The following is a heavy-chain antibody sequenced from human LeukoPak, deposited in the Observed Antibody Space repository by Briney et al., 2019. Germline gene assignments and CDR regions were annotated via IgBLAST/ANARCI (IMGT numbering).Heavy chain of an antibody. CDR2: IYYSGST. D-gene: IGHD2-15*01. V-gene: IGHV4-61*01. CDR1: GGSISSSSYY. J-gene: IGHJ3*02. CDR3: ARGVADRDDAFDI. Sequence: SETLSLTCTVSGGSISSSSYYWSWIRQPPGKGLEWIGYIYYSGSTNYNPSLKSRVTISVDTSKNQFSLKLSSVTAADTAVYYCARGVADRDDAFDIWGQGTMVTVSS.